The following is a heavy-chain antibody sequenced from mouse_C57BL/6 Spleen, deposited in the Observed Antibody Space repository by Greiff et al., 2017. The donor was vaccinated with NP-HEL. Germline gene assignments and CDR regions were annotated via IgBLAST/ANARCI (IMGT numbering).Heavy chain of an antibody. J-gene: IGHJ2*01. CDR1: GYTFTSYW. CDR3: ARGGYGLDY. D-gene: IGHD2-14*01. CDR2: IYPSDSET. V-gene: IGHV1-61*01. Sequence: QVQLQQPGAELVRPGSSVKLSCKASGYTFTSYWMDWVKQRPGQGLEWIGNIYPSDSETHYNQKFKDKATLTVDKSSSTAYMQLSSLTSEDSAVYYCARGGYGLDYWGQGTTLTVSS.